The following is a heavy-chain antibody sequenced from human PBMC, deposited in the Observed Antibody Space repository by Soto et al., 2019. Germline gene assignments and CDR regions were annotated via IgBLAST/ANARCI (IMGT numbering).Heavy chain of an antibody. CDR1: GGSISSGGYY. CDR3: ARARCGSSSCYLGRQFDY. D-gene: IGHD2-2*01. Sequence: QVQLQESGPGLVKPSQTLSLTCTVSGGSISSGGYYWSWIRQHPGKGLEWIGYIYYGGNTFYNPSLKSRLTISVDTSNNQFSLSLSSVTAADTAVYYCARARCGSSSCYLGRQFDYWGQGALVTVSS. J-gene: IGHJ4*02. CDR2: IYYGGNT. V-gene: IGHV4-31*03.